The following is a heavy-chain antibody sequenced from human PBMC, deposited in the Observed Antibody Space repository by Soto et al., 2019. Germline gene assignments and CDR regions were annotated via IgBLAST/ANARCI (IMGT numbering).Heavy chain of an antibody. D-gene: IGHD6-13*01. CDR3: ARDYVAAAGRWFDP. CDR2: IIPIFGTA. Sequence: ASVKVSCKASGGTFSSYAISWVRQAPGQGLEWMGGIIPIFGTANYAQRFQGRVTITADESTSTAYMELSSLRSEDTAVYYCARDYVAAAGRWFDPWGQGTLVTVSS. CDR1: GGTFSSYA. V-gene: IGHV1-69*13. J-gene: IGHJ5*02.